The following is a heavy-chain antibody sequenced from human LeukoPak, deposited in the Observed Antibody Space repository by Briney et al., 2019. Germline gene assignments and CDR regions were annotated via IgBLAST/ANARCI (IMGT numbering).Heavy chain of an antibody. D-gene: IGHD5/OR15-5a*01. CDR3: ARGDIVSYYFDY. CDR1: GFTFSSYA. Sequence: GGSLRLSCAASGFTFSSYAMSWVRQAPGKGLEWVSVIYSGGSTYYADSVKGRFTISRDNSKNTLYLQMNSLRAEDTAVYYCARGDIVSYYFDYWGQGTLVTVSS. V-gene: IGHV3-66*01. J-gene: IGHJ4*02. CDR2: IYSGGST.